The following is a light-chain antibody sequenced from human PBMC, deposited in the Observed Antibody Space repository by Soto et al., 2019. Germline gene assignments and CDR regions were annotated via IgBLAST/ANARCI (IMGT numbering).Light chain of an antibody. CDR3: QQYGSSPRIT. CDR2: GAS. V-gene: IGKV3-20*01. CDR1: QNISSTY. J-gene: IGKJ5*01. Sequence: EIVLTQSPGTLSLSPGERATLSCRAIQNISSTYLAWYQQKPGQAPRLLIYGASSRATGIPDRFSGSGSGTDFTLTISRLEPEDFAVYYCQQYGSSPRITFGQGTRLEIK.